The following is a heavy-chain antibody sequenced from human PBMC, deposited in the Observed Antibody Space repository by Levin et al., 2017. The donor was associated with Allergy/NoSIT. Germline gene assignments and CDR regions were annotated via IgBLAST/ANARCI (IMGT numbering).Heavy chain of an antibody. CDR1: GFTLNTYA. J-gene: IGHJ4*02. Sequence: GGSLRLSCEASGFTLNTYAMSWVRQAPGKGLEWVSTITGSDASTYYAGSVKGRFTISRDNSKNTLYLQMNSLRAGDTAIYYCAKGAADWQLTFFDYWGQGTLVTDSS. V-gene: IGHV3-23*01. D-gene: IGHD3-9*01. CDR2: ITGSDAST. CDR3: AKGAADWQLTFFDY.